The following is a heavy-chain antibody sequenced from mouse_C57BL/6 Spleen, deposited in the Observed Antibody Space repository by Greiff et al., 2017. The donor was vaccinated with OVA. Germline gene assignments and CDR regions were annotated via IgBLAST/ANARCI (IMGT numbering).Heavy chain of an antibody. CDR3: ARDHYDPDWYFDV. CDR2: ISDGGSYT. J-gene: IGHJ1*03. Sequence: DVMLVDSGGCLVKPGGSLKLSCAASGFTFSSYAISWVRQTPEKRLEWVATISDGGSYTYYPDNVKGRFTISRDNAKNNLYLQMSHLKSEDTAMYYCARDHYDPDWYFDVWGTGTTVTVSS. D-gene: IGHD2-4*01. CDR1: GFTFSSYA. V-gene: IGHV5-4*01.